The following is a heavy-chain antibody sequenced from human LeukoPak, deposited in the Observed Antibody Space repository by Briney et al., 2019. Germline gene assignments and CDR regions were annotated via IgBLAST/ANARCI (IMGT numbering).Heavy chain of an antibody. Sequence: SETLSLTCTVSGYSISIGYYWAWIRQPPGKGLEWIGNIYHSGTTYYNPSLKSRVTISVDTCKNQFSLRLSSVTAADTAVYYCARGRYSSGWYGPGGYYYYMDVWGKGTTVTISS. J-gene: IGHJ6*03. V-gene: IGHV4-38-2*02. CDR1: GYSISIGYY. CDR3: ARGRYSSGWYGPGGYYYYMDV. D-gene: IGHD6-19*01. CDR2: IYHSGTT.